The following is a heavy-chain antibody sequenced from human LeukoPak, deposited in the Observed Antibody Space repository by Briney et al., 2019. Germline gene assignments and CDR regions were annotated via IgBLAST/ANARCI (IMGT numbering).Heavy chain of an antibody. V-gene: IGHV3-15*01. J-gene: IGHJ4*02. CDR1: GFIFNTAW. D-gene: IGHD2-15*01. CDR3: VTEGYCSGGSCYYY. CDR2: IKSKSDGGTI. Sequence: GGFLRLSCATSGFIFNTAWMSWVRQAPGKGLEWVGRIKSKSDGGTIEYPAPVKGRFTISRDDSKNTLYLQMSSLKTEDTAVYYCVTEGYCSGGSCYYYWGQGTLVTVSS.